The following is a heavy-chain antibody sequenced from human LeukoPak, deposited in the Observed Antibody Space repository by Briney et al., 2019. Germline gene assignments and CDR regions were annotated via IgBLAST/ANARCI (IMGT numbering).Heavy chain of an antibody. CDR3: ARGWAGATVLTRISSRPHFDY. V-gene: IGHV4-39*01. D-gene: IGHD6-6*01. CDR2: IYYGGTT. CDR1: GGSISSDYS. Sequence: SETLSLTCTVSGGSISSDYSWGWIRQPPGKGLEWIGNIYYGGTTYYNSSLKSRVTISVDTSKNQFSLKLSSVTAADTAVYYCARGWAGATVLTRISSRPHFDYWGQGTLVTVSS. J-gene: IGHJ4*02.